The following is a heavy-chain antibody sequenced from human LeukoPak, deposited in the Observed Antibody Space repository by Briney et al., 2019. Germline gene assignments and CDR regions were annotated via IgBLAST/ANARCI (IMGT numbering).Heavy chain of an antibody. J-gene: IGHJ4*02. CDR1: GDSISPYY. V-gene: IGHV4-59*01. CDR3: AREGYYDSSGYYSSY. D-gene: IGHD3-22*01. CDR2: VYYSGNT. Sequence: SETLSLTCTVFGDSISPYYWSWIRQSPGKGLEWMGYVYYSGNTNYNPSLKSRVTMSADTSHNQVSLKLSSVTAADTAVYYCAREGYYDSSGYYSSYWGQGTLVTVSS.